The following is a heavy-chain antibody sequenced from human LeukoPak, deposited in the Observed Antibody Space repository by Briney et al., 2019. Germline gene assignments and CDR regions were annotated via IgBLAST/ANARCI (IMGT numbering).Heavy chain of an antibody. Sequence: ASVKVSCKASGYTFTSYAMNWVRQAPGQGLEWMGWINTNTGNPTYAQGFTGRFVFSLDTSVSTAYLQISSLKAEDTAVYYCARAYDYVWGSYCSPWDFDYWGQGTLVTVSS. CDR3: ARAYDYVWGSYCSPWDFDY. J-gene: IGHJ4*02. CDR1: GYTFTSYA. D-gene: IGHD3-16*02. CDR2: INTNTGNP. V-gene: IGHV7-4-1*02.